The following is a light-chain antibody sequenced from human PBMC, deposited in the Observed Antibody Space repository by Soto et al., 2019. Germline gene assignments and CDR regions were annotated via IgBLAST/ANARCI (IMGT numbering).Light chain of an antibody. V-gene: IGKV3-11*01. CDR3: QQRSSWPST. CDR2: GPS. Sequence: EIVLTQSPAPLSLSPGERVTLSCRASQSARNYIAWYQQKPGHAPRILISGPSNRATGIPARFSGSGSGTDFTLTISRLEPEDSAVYYCQQRSSWPSTFGQGTRLEIK. CDR1: QSARNY. J-gene: IGKJ5*01.